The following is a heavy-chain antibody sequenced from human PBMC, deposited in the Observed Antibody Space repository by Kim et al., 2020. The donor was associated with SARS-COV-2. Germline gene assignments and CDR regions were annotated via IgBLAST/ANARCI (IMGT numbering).Heavy chain of an antibody. D-gene: IGHD6-13*01. V-gene: IGHV3-9*01. CDR2: ISWNSGSI. Sequence: GGSLRLSCAASGFTFDDYAMHWVRQAPGKGLEWVSGISWNSGSIGYADSVKGRFTISRDNAKNSLYLQMNSLRAEDTALYYCAKGVVPQQLELAEYFQHWGQGTLVTVSS. CDR3: AKGVVPQQLELAEYFQH. CDR1: GFTFDDYA. J-gene: IGHJ1*01.